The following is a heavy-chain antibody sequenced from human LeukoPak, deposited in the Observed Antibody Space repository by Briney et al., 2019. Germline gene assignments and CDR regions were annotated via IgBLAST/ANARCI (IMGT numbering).Heavy chain of an antibody. V-gene: IGHV3-30-3*01. D-gene: IGHD6-13*01. CDR2: ISYDGSNK. CDR3: ARDTYSSSWYDAFDI. Sequence: GGSLRLSCAASGFTFSSYAMHRVRQAPGKGLEWVAVISYDGSNKYYADSVKGRFTISRDNSKNTLYLQMNSLRAEDTAVYYCARDTYSSSWYDAFDIWGQGTMVTVSS. CDR1: GFTFSSYA. J-gene: IGHJ3*02.